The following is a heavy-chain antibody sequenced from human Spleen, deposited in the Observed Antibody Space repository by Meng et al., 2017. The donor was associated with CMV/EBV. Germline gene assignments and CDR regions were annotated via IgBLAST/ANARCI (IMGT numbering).Heavy chain of an antibody. V-gene: IGHV1-18*01. J-gene: IGHJ5*02. CDR1: TFTSYG. CDR3: ARDIVVVPAARLYNWFDP. Sequence: TFTSYGISWVRQAPGQGLEWMGWISAYNGNTNCAQKLQGRVTMTTDTSTSTAYIELRSLRSDDTAVYYCARDIVVVPAARLYNWFDPWGQGTLVTVSS. CDR2: ISAYNGNT. D-gene: IGHD2-2*01.